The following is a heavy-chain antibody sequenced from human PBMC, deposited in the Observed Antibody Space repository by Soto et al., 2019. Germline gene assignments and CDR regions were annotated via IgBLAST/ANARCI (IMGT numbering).Heavy chain of an antibody. Sequence: SETLSLTCAVSGGSFSGYYWSWIRQPPGKALEWIGAINNRGSEYNPSLKNRVTMSVDTSKNQFSLKLTSVTAADTAVYYCAMGGAAVTTSNWFDPWGQGTLVTVSS. CDR1: GGSFSGYY. D-gene: IGHD4-17*01. V-gene: IGHV4-34*01. CDR2: INNRGS. CDR3: AMGGAAVTTSNWFDP. J-gene: IGHJ5*02.